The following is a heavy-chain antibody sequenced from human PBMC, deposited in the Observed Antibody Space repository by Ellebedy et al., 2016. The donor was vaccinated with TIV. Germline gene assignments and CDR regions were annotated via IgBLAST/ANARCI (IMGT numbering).Heavy chain of an antibody. CDR3: ARYYGSGTYSLDY. Sequence: PGGSLRLSCAGSGFTFSSYWMHWVRQAPGKGLVWVSRINTDGSDTSYADSVKGRFTISRDNAKNTLYLQMDSLRAEDTAVYYCARYYGSGTYSLDYWGQGIMVTVSS. D-gene: IGHD3-10*01. J-gene: IGHJ4*02. V-gene: IGHV3-74*01. CDR1: GFTFSSYW. CDR2: INTDGSDT.